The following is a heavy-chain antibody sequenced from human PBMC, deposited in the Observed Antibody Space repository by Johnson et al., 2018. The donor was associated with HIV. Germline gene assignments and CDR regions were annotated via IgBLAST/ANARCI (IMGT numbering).Heavy chain of an antibody. V-gene: IGHV3-7*03. CDR1: AFTFSRYW. CDR2: IKQDGSEK. J-gene: IGHJ3*02. Sequence: VQLVESGGGLVQPGGSLRLSCAASAFTFSRYWMSWVRQAPGKGLEWVANIKQDGSEKYYVDSVKGRFTILRDDSKNTLYLQMSSLRTEDAGVYYCTTEGDAFDIWGQGTMVTVSS. CDR3: TTEGDAFDI.